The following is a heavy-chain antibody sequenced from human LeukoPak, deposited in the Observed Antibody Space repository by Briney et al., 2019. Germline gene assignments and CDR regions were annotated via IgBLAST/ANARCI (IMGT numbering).Heavy chain of an antibody. CDR3: ARGLGFCSDGSCSFDY. Sequence: ASVKVSCKASGYTFTTYAMNWVRQAPGQGLEWVGWINTNTGNPTYAQGFTGRFVFPLDTSVSTAYVQISSLEADDTAVYYCARGLGFCSDGSCSFDYWGQGTLVTVSS. CDR1: GYTFTTYA. V-gene: IGHV7-4-1*02. CDR2: INTNTGNP. D-gene: IGHD2-15*01. J-gene: IGHJ4*02.